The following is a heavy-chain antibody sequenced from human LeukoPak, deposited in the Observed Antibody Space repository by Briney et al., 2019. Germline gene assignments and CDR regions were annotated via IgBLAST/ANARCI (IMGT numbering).Heavy chain of an antibody. J-gene: IGHJ4*02. CDR2: ISSSGSTI. V-gene: IGHV3-48*03. D-gene: IGHD6-13*01. CDR1: GFTFSSYE. Sequence: GGSLRLSCAASGFTFSSYEMNWVRQAPGKGLEWVSYISSSGSTIYYADSVKGRFTISRDNAKNSLYLQMNSLRAEDTAVYYCARETLSIAADGTVPPASDYWGQGTLVTVSS. CDR3: ARETLSIAADGTVPPASDY.